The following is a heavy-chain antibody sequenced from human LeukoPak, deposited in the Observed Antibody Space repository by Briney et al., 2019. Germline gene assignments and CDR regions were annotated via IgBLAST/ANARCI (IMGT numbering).Heavy chain of an antibody. D-gene: IGHD3-16*01. CDR1: GGSFRVHY. J-gene: IGHJ6*02. CDR2: IHYSGRP. V-gene: IGHV4-59*07. Sequence: SDTLSLTCTVPGGSFRVHYWTWIRQPPGKGLEWIGQIHYSGRPHYNPSLKSRITISVDTSKNQLSLKVTSVPGADTALYYCARFGVDYDMDVWGQGTTVTVSS. CDR3: ARFGVDYDMDV.